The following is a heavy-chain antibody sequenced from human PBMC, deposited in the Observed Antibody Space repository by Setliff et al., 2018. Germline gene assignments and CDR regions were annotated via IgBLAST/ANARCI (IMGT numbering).Heavy chain of an antibody. CDR2: VHFTGST. V-gene: IGHV4-59*12. CDR1: GASIRNFY. J-gene: IGHJ4*02. Sequence: SETLSLTCNVSGASIRNFYWTWIRQPPGKGLEWIGYVHFTGSTNYNPSLKSRVTMSIDTSKNQFFLKVRSVTAADTAVYYCARDRGSNNSPEDFDYWGLGTLVTVSS. CDR3: ARDRGSNNSPEDFDY. D-gene: IGHD1-1*01.